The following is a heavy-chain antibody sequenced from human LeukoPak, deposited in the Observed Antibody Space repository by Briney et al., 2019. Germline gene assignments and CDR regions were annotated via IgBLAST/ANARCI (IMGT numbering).Heavy chain of an antibody. CDR1: GLSISNYW. V-gene: IGHV3-74*01. J-gene: IGHJ4*02. CDR3: AKGGTTVVDY. CDR2: INSDGSGT. D-gene: IGHD4-23*01. Sequence: QAGGSLRLSCAASGLSISNYWMHWVRQAPGKGLVWVARINSDGSGTTYADSVKGRFTISRVNAKNTLFLQMNSLRDEDTAVYYCAKGGTTVVDYWGQGTLVTVSS.